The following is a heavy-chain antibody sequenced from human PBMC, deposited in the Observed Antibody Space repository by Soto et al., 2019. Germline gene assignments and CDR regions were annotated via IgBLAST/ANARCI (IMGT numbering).Heavy chain of an antibody. V-gene: IGHV3-23*01. CDR1: GFTFSNHV. CDR3: AKDYSSVWSRGIDV. Sequence: EVQLLESGGGLAQPGGSLRLSCAATGFTFSNHVMTWVRRAAGKGLEWVSGISDAGERTYYADSVRGRFTVSRDNSKNTLYLQMNTLRGEDTAVYYCAKDYSSVWSRGIDVWGQGTLVTVSS. J-gene: IGHJ4*02. CDR2: ISDAGERT. D-gene: IGHD6-19*01.